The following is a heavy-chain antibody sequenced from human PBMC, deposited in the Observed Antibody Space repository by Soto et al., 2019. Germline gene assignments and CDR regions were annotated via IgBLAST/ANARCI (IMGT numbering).Heavy chain of an antibody. J-gene: IGHJ3*02. CDR2: INAGNGNA. V-gene: IGHV1-3*01. Sequence: ASVKVSCKASGYTFTSYAMHWVRQAPGQRLEWMGNINAGNGNANYSQKFQDRATITADTSTDTAYMELRSLFSEDTAVYYCARGHEYGGNSDAFDIWGQGTVVTVSS. D-gene: IGHD4-17*01. CDR3: ARGHEYGGNSDAFDI. CDR1: GYTFTSYA.